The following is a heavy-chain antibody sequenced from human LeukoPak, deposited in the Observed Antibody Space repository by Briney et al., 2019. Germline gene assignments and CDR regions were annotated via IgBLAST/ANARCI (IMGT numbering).Heavy chain of an antibody. CDR3: ARGQDYGTDY. D-gene: IGHD4-17*01. CDR2: INHSGST. Sequence: PSETLSLTCAVYGGSFSGYYWSWIRQPPGKGLEWIGEINHSGSTNYNPSLKSRVTISVDTSKNQFSLKLSSVTAADTAVYYCARGQDYGTDYWGQGTLVTVSS. V-gene: IGHV4-34*01. CDR1: GGSFSGYY. J-gene: IGHJ4*02.